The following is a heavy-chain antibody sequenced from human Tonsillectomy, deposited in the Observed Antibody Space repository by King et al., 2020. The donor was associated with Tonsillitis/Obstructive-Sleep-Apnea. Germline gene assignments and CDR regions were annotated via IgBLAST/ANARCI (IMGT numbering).Heavy chain of an antibody. D-gene: IGHD6-13*01. CDR1: GFTFSSYS. V-gene: IGHV3-21*01. CDR3: ARDDGSSWYSEYYYYYMDV. Sequence: VQLVESGGGLVKPGGSLRLSCAASGFTFSSYSMNWVRQAPGKGLEWVSSISSSSSYIYYADSVKGRFTISRDNAKNSLYLQMNSLRAEDTAVYYCARDDGSSWYSEYYYYYMDVWGKGTTVTVSS. CDR2: ISSSSSYI. J-gene: IGHJ6*03.